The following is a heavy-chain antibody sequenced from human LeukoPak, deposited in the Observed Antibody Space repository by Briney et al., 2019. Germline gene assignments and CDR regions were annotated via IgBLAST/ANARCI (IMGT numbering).Heavy chain of an antibody. V-gene: IGHV1-46*01. CDR3: AREPRRIVGATAWDY. CDR1: GYTFTSYA. D-gene: IGHD1-26*01. Sequence: ASVKVSCKASGYTFTSYAMNWVRQAPGQGLEWMGWINPSGGSTSYAQKFQGRVTMTRDMSTSTVYMELSSLRSEDTAVYYCAREPRRIVGATAWDYWGQGTLVTVSS. CDR2: INPSGGST. J-gene: IGHJ4*02.